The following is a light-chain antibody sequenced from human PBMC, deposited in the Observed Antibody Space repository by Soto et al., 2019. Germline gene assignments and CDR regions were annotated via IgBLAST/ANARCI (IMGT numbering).Light chain of an antibody. CDR2: GAS. V-gene: IGKV3-20*01. J-gene: IGKJ1*01. Sequence: VLTQSPGTLSLSPGERATLSCRASQSVSSTYLAWYQQKPGQAPRLLIYGASSRATGIPDRFSGSGSGTDFTLTISRLEPADFAVYYCQHYGSSTWTFGQGTKVDIK. CDR3: QHYGSSTWT. CDR1: QSVSSTY.